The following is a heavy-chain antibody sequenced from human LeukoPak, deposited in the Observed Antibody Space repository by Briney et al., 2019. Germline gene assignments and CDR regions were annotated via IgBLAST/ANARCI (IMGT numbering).Heavy chain of an antibody. V-gene: IGHV4-39*01. CDR2: SYYSGNT. Sequence: PSETLSLTCTLSGGSITTTTYYWGWIRQPPGKGLEWIGSSYYSGNTYYNPSLKSRLTISIDTSRKQFSLKLSSVTAADTAVYYCARTRGFGELSGEGFDPWGQGTLVTVSS. CDR1: GGSITTTTYY. CDR3: ARTRGFGELSGEGFDP. J-gene: IGHJ5*02. D-gene: IGHD3-10*01.